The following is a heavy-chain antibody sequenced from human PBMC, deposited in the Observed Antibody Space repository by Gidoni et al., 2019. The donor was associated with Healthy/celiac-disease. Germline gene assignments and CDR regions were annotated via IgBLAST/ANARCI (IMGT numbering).Heavy chain of an antibody. CDR2: ISYDGSNK. V-gene: IGHV3-30*18. D-gene: IGHD3-10*01. CDR1: GFTFSSYG. J-gene: IGHJ3*02. CDR3: AKDGSGYIWAFDI. Sequence: QVQLVESGGGVVQPGRSLSLSCAASGFTFSSYGMHWVRQAPGKGLEWVAVISYDGSNKYYADSVKGRFTISRDNSKNTLYLQMNSLRAEDTAVYYCAKDGSGYIWAFDIWGQGTMVTVSS.